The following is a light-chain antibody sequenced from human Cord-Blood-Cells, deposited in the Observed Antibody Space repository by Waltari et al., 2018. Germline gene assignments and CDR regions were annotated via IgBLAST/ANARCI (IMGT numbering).Light chain of an antibody. V-gene: IGKV1-NL1*01. CDR3: QQDYSTPYT. CDR2: AAS. CDR1: QGISNS. J-gene: IGKJ2*01. Sequence: DIQMTQSPSSLSASVGDRVTITCRARQGISNSLACYQQKPGKAPKLLLYAASRLESGVPSRCSGSGSGTYYTLTISSLQPEDVATYYWQQDYSTPYTFGQGTKLEIK.